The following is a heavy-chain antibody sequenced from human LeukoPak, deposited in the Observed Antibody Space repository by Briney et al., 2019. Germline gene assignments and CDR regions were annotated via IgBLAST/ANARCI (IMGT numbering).Heavy chain of an antibody. CDR1: GFTFSDYY. Sequence: GGSLRLXCAASGFTFSDYYMSWIRQAPGKGLEWVSYISSSGSTIYYADSVKGRFTISRDNAKNSLYLQMNSLRAEDTAVYYCARLRSSVSSGWYLYYYYMDVWGKGTTVTVSS. CDR2: ISSSGSTI. V-gene: IGHV3-11*04. J-gene: IGHJ6*03. CDR3: ARLRSSVSSGWYLYYYYMDV. D-gene: IGHD6-19*01.